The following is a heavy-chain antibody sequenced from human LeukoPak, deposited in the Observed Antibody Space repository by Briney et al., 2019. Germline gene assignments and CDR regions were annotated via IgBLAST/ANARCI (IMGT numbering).Heavy chain of an antibody. J-gene: IGHJ5*02. V-gene: IGHV3-74*01. CDR1: GFSFSSNW. CDR3: KGAGVDWLDL. D-gene: IGHD1-26*01. CDR2: INPDGNEI. Sequence: PGGSLRLSCAASGFSFSSNWMHWVRQAPGKGLVWVSRINPDGNEINYADSVKGRFTISRDNAKNTLYLQMNSLRAEDTAVYYCKGAGVDWLDLWGQGTLVIVSS.